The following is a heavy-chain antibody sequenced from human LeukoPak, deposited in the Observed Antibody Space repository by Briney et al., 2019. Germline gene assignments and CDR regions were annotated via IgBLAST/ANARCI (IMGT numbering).Heavy chain of an antibody. CDR2: IDTYSGNT. V-gene: IGHV1-18*01. D-gene: IGHD3-10*01. CDR1: GYTFTTYG. J-gene: IGHJ4*02. CDR3: ARVHPSGSYHKY. Sequence: ASVKVSCKGAGYTFTTYGITWVRQAPGQGLEWMGWIDTYSGNTNYAQKVQGRVTMTTDTSTSTAYMELRSLRSDDTAVYYCARVHPSGSYHKYWGQGTLVTVSS.